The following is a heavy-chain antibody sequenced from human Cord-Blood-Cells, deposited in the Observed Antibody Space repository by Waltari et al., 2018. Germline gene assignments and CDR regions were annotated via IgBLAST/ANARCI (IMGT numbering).Heavy chain of an antibody. D-gene: IGHD1-7*01. V-gene: IGHV1-2*02. J-gene: IGHJ3*02. CDR1: GYTFTGYY. CDR3: ARANWNYAFDI. CDR2: INPNRGGT. Sequence: QVQLVQSGAEVKKPGASVKVSCKASGYTFTGYYMHWVRQAPGQGLEWMGWINPNRGGTNYAQKLQGRVTMTRDTSISTAYMELSRLRSDDTAVYYCARANWNYAFDIWGQGTMVTVSS.